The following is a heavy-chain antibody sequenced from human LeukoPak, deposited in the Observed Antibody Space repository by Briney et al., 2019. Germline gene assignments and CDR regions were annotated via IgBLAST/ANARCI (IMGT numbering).Heavy chain of an antibody. Sequence: TGGSLRLSCAASGFTFSDYYMSWIRQAPGKGLEWVSYISSSGSTIYYADSVKGRFTISRDNAKNSLYLQMNSLRAEDTALYYCAKDMGDYVWGSYRPLDYWGQGTLVTVSS. CDR2: ISSSGSTI. V-gene: IGHV3-11*01. CDR1: GFTFSDYY. CDR3: AKDMGDYVWGSYRPLDY. D-gene: IGHD3-16*02. J-gene: IGHJ4*02.